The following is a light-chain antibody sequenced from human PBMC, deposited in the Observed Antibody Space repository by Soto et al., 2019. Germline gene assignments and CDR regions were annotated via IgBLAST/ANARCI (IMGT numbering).Light chain of an antibody. J-gene: IGKJ5*01. CDR2: AAS. Sequence: DIQMTQSPSSVSASVGDRVTITCRASQGISSWLAWYQRKPGKAPKLLIYAASSLQSGVPSRFIGSGSGTVLTLTISSLQPEDFATYYCQQAISFPITFGQGTRLEIK. CDR3: QQAISFPIT. CDR1: QGISSW. V-gene: IGKV1D-12*01.